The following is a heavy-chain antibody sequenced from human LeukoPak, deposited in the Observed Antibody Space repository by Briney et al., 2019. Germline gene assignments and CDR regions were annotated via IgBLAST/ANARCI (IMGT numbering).Heavy chain of an antibody. CDR3: ARYRHLGY. CDR2: INQNGGEK. Sequence: GGSLRLSCAASGFTFSSFGMNWVRQAPGKGLEWVANINQNGGEKYYVDSVKGRFTISRDNGKNSLYLQMNSLRAEDTAVYYCARYRHLGYWGQGTLVTVSS. CDR1: GFTFSSFG. J-gene: IGHJ4*02. V-gene: IGHV3-7*01.